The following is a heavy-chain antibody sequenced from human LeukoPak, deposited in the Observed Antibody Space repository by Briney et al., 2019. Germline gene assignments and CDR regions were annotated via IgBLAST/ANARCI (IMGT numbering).Heavy chain of an antibody. Sequence: GGSLRLSCAASGFTFSSYGMNWVRQAPGKGLEWVAVISYDGSNKYYADSVKGRLTISRDNAKNSLYLQMNSLRAEDTAVYYCAELGITMIGGVWGKGTTVTISS. CDR2: ISYDGSNK. CDR1: GFTFSSYG. D-gene: IGHD3-10*02. CDR3: AELGITMIGGV. J-gene: IGHJ6*04. V-gene: IGHV3-30*18.